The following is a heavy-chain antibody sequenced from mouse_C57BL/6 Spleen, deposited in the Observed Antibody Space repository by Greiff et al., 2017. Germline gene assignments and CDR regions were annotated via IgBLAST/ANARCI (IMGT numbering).Heavy chain of an antibody. D-gene: IGHD1-1*02. J-gene: IGHJ1*03. CDR3: ARKGPLWGDWYFDV. CDR1: GYAFSSYW. CDR2: IYPGDGDT. Sequence: QVQLQQSGAELVKPGASVKISCKASGYAFSSYWMNWVKQRPGKGLEWIGQIYPGDGDTNYNGKFKGKATLTADKSSSTAYMQLSSLTSEDSAVYCCARKGPLWGDWYFDVWGTGTTVTVSS. V-gene: IGHV1-80*01.